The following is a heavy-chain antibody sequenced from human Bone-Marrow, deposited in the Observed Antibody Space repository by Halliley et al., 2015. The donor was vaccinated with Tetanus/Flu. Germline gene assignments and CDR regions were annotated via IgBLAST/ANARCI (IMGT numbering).Heavy chain of an antibody. D-gene: IGHD2-15*01. V-gene: IGHV4-31*03. Sequence: TLSLTCSVTGGSISSRGFYWTWIRHLPGMGLEWLGYIYYMGTTNYSPSLKSRLNISVDTSKNQFSLSLHSVTAADTAVYFCARYEPAAGYFGSWGQGTLVTVSS. CDR3: ARYEPAAGYFGS. J-gene: IGHJ4*02. CDR2: IYYMGTT. CDR1: GGSISSRGFY.